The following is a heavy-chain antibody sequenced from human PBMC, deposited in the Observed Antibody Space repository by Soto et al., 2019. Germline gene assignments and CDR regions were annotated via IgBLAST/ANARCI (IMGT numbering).Heavy chain of an antibody. J-gene: IGHJ6*02. V-gene: IGHV4-4*02. CDR2: IYHSGST. CDR3: ARRKYYYDSSGYYQPHYGMDV. D-gene: IGHD3-22*01. Sequence: KPSETLSLTCAVSGGSISSSNWWSWVRQPPGKGLEWIGEIYHSGSTNYNPSLKSRVTISVDKSKNQFSLKLSSVTAADTAVYYCARRKYYYDSSGYYQPHYGMDVWGQGTTVTVSS. CDR1: GGSISSSNW.